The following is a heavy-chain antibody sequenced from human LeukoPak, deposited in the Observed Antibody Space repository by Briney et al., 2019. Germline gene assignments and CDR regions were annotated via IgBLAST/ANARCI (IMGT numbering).Heavy chain of an antibody. Sequence: SQTLSLTCTVSGGSISSGGYYWSWIRQHPGKGLEWIGYIYYSGSTYYNPSLKSRVTISVDTSKNQFSLKLSSVTAADTAVYYCARIDYGDYGWFDPWGQGTLVTVSS. CDR3: ARIDYGDYGWFDP. D-gene: IGHD4-17*01. CDR1: GGSISSGGYY. CDR2: IYYSGST. J-gene: IGHJ5*02. V-gene: IGHV4-31*03.